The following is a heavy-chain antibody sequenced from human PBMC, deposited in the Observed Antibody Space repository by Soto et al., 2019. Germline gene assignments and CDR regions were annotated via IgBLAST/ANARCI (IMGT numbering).Heavy chain of an antibody. Sequence: SGGSLRLSCAASGFTFGTFTMSWVRQAPGKGLEWVSSIGTASTYIYYADSVRGRFTISRDNAKNSLYLQMNSLRAEDTAVYFCARVMCGDCSSYYYYSMDVWREGTTVTVSS. J-gene: IGHJ6*03. CDR2: IGTASTYI. V-gene: IGHV3-21*01. CDR1: GFTFGTFT. D-gene: IGHD2-21*02. CDR3: ARVMCGDCSSYYYYSMDV.